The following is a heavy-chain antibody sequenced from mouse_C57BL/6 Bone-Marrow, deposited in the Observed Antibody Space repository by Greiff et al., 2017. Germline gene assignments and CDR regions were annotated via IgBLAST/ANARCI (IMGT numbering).Heavy chain of an antibody. J-gene: IGHJ2*01. CDR3: ARGDYLFDY. CDR2: IDPSDSYT. V-gene: IGHV1-50*01. Sequence: VQLQQPGAELVKPGASVKLSCKASGYTFTSYWMQWVKQRPGQGLEWIGEIDPSDSYTNYSQKFKGKATLTVDTSSSTAYMQLSSLTSEDSAVYYCARGDYLFDYWGQGTTLTVSS. D-gene: IGHD2-4*01. CDR1: GYTFTSYW.